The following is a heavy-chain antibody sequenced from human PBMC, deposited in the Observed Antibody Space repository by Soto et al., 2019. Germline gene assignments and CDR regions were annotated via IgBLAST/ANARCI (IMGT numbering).Heavy chain of an antibody. D-gene: IGHD2-2*01. V-gene: IGHV4-59*01. CDR2: IYYSGST. J-gene: IGHJ4*02. CDR1: GGSISSYY. Sequence: SETLSLTCTVSGGSISSYYWSWIRQPPGKGLEWIGYIYYSGSTNYNPSLKSRVTISVDTSKNQFSLKLSSVTAADTAVYYCARGPVVVPAAIDYWGQGTLVTVPQ. CDR3: ARGPVVVPAAIDY.